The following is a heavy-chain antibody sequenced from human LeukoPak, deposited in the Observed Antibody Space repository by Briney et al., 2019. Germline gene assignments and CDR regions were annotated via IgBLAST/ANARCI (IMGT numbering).Heavy chain of an antibody. CDR2: INHSGST. V-gene: IGHV4-34*01. CDR1: GGSITGYY. CDR3: ARKVAGTADP. D-gene: IGHD6-19*01. J-gene: IGHJ5*02. Sequence: SETLSLTCTVSGGSITGYYWSWIRQPPGKGLEWIGEINHSGSTNYSPSLKSRVTISVDTSKNQFSLKLSSVTAADTAVYYCARKVAGTADPWGQGTLVTVSS.